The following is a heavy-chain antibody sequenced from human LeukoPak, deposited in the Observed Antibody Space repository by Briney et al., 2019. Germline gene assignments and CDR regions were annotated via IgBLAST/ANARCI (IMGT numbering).Heavy chain of an antibody. J-gene: IGHJ4*02. CDR3: ARILGYGGGGEAFDY. D-gene: IGHD1-26*01. Sequence: GGSLRLSCADSGIPFIRYGMTWVRQAPGKGREWAANINHDGSEKYYVDSVRGRFTISRDNAKNSLYLQMNSLRAEDTALYYCARILGYGGGGEAFDYWGPGSLVTVSS. V-gene: IGHV3-7*03. CDR2: INHDGSEK. CDR1: GIPFIRYG.